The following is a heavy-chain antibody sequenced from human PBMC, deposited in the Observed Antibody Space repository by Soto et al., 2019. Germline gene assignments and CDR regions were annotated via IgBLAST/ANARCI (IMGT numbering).Heavy chain of an antibody. CDR2: ISGSGGST. Sequence: EVQLLESGGGLVQPGGSLRLSCAASGFTFSNYAMSWVRQAPGQGLEWVSAISGSGGSTYYGDSVKGRFTISRDNSTYTLYLQMNSLRAEDTAVYDCAKGSSGWYDAFDIWGQGTMVTVSS. D-gene: IGHD6-19*01. CDR1: GFTFSNYA. V-gene: IGHV3-23*01. CDR3: AKGSSGWYDAFDI. J-gene: IGHJ3*02.